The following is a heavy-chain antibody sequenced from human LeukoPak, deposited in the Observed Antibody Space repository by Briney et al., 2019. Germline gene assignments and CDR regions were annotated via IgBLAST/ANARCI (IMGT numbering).Heavy chain of an antibody. J-gene: IGHJ4*02. CDR3: AKEETTRSGWYGAFDS. D-gene: IGHD6-19*01. CDR2: INNSGGST. Sequence: PSETLSLTCIVSGGPVSSDIYHWSWIRQAPGKGLEWVSSINNSGGSTYYADSVKGRFTISRDRFKNTLYLQMNSLRADDTAVYYCAKEETTRSGWYGAFDSWGQGTLVTVSS. V-gene: IGHV3-23*01. CDR1: GGPVSSDIY.